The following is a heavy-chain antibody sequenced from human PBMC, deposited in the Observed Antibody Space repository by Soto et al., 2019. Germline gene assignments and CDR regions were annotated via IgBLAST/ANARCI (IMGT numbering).Heavy chain of an antibody. V-gene: IGHV1-69*13. Sequence: SVKVSCKASGGTFSSYAISWVRQAPGQGLEWMGGIIPIFGTANYAQKFQGRVTITADESTSTAYMELSSLRSEDTAVYYCARVMGDIVVVPAAIAPRERVYYYYGMDVWGQGTTVTVSS. J-gene: IGHJ6*02. CDR3: ARVMGDIVVVPAAIAPRERVYYYYGMDV. CDR2: IIPIFGTA. CDR1: GGTFSSYA. D-gene: IGHD2-2*02.